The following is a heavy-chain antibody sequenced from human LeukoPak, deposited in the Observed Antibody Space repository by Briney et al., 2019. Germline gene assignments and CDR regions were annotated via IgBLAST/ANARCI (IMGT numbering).Heavy chain of an antibody. V-gene: IGHV3-7*01. Sequence: GRSLTLSCAASGFTFSSSWMHWVSQDPRKGLEWVASIKEDGSEKYHVDSVKGRFTISRDNTKNSLYLQMNSLRGEDTAVYYCARDPYSGRYGDYYYYYMDVWGKGTTVTISS. J-gene: IGHJ6*03. D-gene: IGHD1-26*01. CDR2: IKEDGSEK. CDR3: ARDPYSGRYGDYYYYYMDV. CDR1: GFTFSSSW.